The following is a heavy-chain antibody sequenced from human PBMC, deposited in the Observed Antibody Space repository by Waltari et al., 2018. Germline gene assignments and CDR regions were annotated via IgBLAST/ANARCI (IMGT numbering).Heavy chain of an antibody. CDR2: IYYSGST. CDR1: GGSISSYY. CDR3: ARDRPAYCGGDCYGNAFDI. D-gene: IGHD2-21*02. Sequence: QVQLQESGPGLVKPSETLSLTCTVSGGSISSYYWSWIRQPPGTGLEWIGYIYYSGSTNYNPSLKSRVTISVDTSKNQFSLKLSSVTAADTAVYYCARDRPAYCGGDCYGNAFDIWGQGTMVTVSS. J-gene: IGHJ3*02. V-gene: IGHV4-59*01.